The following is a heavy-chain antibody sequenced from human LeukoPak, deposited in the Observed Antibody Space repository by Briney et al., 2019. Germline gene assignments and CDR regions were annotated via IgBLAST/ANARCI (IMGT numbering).Heavy chain of an antibody. CDR1: GYTFSVHY. J-gene: IGHJ4*02. Sequence: SVTVSCKASGYTFSVHYMHWIRQAPGQGLEWMGWINPNNGVTNYAQKFQGRVTMTRDTSINTAYMELSRLRSDDTAVYYCARVYRGPDYWGQGTLVTVSS. CDR2: INPNNGVT. D-gene: IGHD3-10*01. CDR3: ARVYRGPDY. V-gene: IGHV1-2*02.